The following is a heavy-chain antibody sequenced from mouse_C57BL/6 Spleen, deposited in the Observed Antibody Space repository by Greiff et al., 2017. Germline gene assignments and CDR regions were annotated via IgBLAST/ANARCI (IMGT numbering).Heavy chain of an antibody. V-gene: IGHV5-17*01. D-gene: IGHD4-1*01. CDR1: GFTFSDYG. CDR2: ISSGSSTI. J-gene: IGHJ4*01. CDR3: ARGLGRYAMDD. Sequence: EVNLVESGGGLVKPGGSLKLSCAASGFTFSDYGMHWVRQAPEKGLEWVAYISSGSSTIYYADTVKGRFTISRDNAKNTLFLQMTSLRSEDTAMYYCARGLGRYAMDDWGQGTSVTVSS.